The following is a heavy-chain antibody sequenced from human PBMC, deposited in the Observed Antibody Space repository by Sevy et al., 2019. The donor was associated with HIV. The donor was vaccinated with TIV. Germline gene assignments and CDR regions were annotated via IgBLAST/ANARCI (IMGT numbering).Heavy chain of an antibody. CDR3: AGRYYYDSSGYYLDALDI. CDR2: TYHRSKWSN. J-gene: IGHJ3*02. V-gene: IGHV6-1*01. D-gene: IGHD3-22*01. CDR1: GDSVSSNSAA. Sequence: SQTLSLTCAISGDSVSSNSAAWNWIRQSPSRGLEWLGRTYHRSKWSNDYAVSVKSRITINPDTSKNQFSLQLNSVTPEDTAVYHCAGRYYYDSSGYYLDALDIWGQGTMVTVSS.